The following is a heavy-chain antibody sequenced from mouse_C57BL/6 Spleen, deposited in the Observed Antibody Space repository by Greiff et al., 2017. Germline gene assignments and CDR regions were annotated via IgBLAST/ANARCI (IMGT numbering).Heavy chain of an antibody. CDR2: INPSNGGT. V-gene: IGHV1-53*01. J-gene: IGHJ4*01. CDR3: ASPLITTDAMDY. D-gene: IGHD1-1*01. Sequence: VQLQQPGTELVKPGASVKLSCKASGYTFTSYWMHWVKQRPGQGLEWIGNINPSNGGTNYNEKFKSKATLTVDKSSSTAYMQLRSLTSEDSAVYYCASPLITTDAMDYWGQGTSVTVSS. CDR1: GYTFTSYW.